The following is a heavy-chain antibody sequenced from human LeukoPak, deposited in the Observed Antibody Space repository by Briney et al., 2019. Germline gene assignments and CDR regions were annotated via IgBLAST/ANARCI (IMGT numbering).Heavy chain of an antibody. CDR2: IFYSGST. Sequence: PSETLSLPCTVSGGSISSSSYYWGCDRPPPGTGLEWTVNIFYSGSTYYSSSLKSRVTKSHHTSSTQFSLKLTSMTAAAPVVYLSAKSEGYGLVDIWGQGTMVTVSS. V-gene: IGHV4-39*07. CDR1: GGSISSSSYY. J-gene: IGHJ3*02. CDR3: AKSEGYGLVDI. D-gene: IGHD3-10*01.